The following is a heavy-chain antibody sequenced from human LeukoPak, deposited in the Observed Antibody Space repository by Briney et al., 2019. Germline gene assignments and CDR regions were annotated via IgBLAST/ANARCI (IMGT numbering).Heavy chain of an antibody. V-gene: IGHV3-33*01. D-gene: IGHD4-23*01. CDR3: AREGNTNSLWVKWFDP. Sequence: GKSLRLSCAASGFTFSSYTMHWVRQAPGKGLEWVAVIWYDGSNKYYADSVKGRFTISRDNSKNTLYLQMDSLRAEDAAIYYCAREGNTNSLWVKWFDPWGQGTLVTVSS. CDR2: IWYDGSNK. J-gene: IGHJ5*02. CDR1: GFTFSSYT.